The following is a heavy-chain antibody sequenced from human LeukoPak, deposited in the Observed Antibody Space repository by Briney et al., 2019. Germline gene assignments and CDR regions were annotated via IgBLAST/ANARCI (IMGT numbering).Heavy chain of an antibody. CDR2: IYYSGST. Sequence: SSETLSLTCTVSGGSISSYYWNWIRQPPGKGLEWIGYIYYSGSTNYNPSLKGRVTISVDTSKNQFSLSLSSVTAADTAVYYCARDWNDSSGYGGFEIWGQGTMVTVSS. J-gene: IGHJ3*02. V-gene: IGHV4-59*01. CDR3: ARDWNDSSGYGGFEI. D-gene: IGHD3-22*01. CDR1: GGSISSYY.